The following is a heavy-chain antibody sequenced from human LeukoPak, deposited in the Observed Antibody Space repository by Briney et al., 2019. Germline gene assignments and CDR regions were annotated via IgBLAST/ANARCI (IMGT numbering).Heavy chain of an antibody. Sequence: GGSLRLSCAASGFTFSDYYMSWIRQAPGKGLEWVSYISSSSSYTNYADSVKGRFTISRDNAKNSLYLQMNSLRAEDTAVYYCARRDILTGYYGDYWGQGTLVTVSS. CDR1: GFTFSDYY. J-gene: IGHJ4*02. V-gene: IGHV3-11*06. CDR3: ARRDILTGYYGDY. CDR2: ISSSSSYT. D-gene: IGHD3-9*01.